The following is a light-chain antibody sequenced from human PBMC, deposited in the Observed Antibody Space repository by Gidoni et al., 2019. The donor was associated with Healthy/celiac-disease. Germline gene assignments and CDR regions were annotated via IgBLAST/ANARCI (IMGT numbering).Light chain of an antibody. J-gene: IGKJ2*01. CDR3: QQRSNWPYT. V-gene: IGKV3-11*01. CDR1: QGVSSY. CDR2: DAS. Sequence: DIGLTRAPATLSLSPGERATLSCTASQGVSSYLAWYQQKPGQAPRLLIYDASNRATGIPARFSGSGSGTDFTLTISSLEPEDFAVYYCQQRSNWPYTFGQGTKLEIK.